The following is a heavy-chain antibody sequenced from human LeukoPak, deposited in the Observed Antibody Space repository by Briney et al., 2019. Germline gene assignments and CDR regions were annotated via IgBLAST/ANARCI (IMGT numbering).Heavy chain of an antibody. Sequence: GRSLRLSCITSGFTFGDYTMSWIRQAPGRGLEWVGFIKSKAYGGTIEYAASVKGRFTISRDDSNSIAYLQMDSLKTEDTAVYYCTRGPKSGGDAGYWGQGALVTVSS. D-gene: IGHD2-21*02. J-gene: IGHJ4*02. CDR2: IKSKAYGGTI. CDR3: TRGPKSGGDAGY. CDR1: GFTFGDYT. V-gene: IGHV3-49*03.